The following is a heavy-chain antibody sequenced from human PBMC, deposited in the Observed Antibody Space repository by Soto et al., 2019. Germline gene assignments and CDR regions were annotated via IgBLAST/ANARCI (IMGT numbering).Heavy chain of an antibody. V-gene: IGHV4-61*01. J-gene: IGHJ6*02. CDR1: GGSVSSGSYY. CDR3: ERDRSYYGMDV. Sequence: PSETLSLTCTVSGGSVSSGSYYWSWIRQPPGKGLEWIGYIYYSGSTNYNPSLKSRVTISVDTSKNQFSLKLSSVTAADTAVYYCERDRSYYGMDVWGQGTTVTVSS. CDR2: IYYSGST.